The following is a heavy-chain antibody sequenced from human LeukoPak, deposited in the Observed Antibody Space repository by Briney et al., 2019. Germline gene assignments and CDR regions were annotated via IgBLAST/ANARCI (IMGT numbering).Heavy chain of an antibody. CDR2: IYYSGST. V-gene: IGHV4-59*08. CDR3: ARRRVDSGNHHFDY. D-gene: IGHD1-26*01. J-gene: IGHJ4*02. CDR1: GGSFSGYY. Sequence: PSETLSLTCAVYGGSFSGYYWSWIRQPPGKGLEWIGYIYYSGSTNYNPSLKSRVTISVDTSKNQFSLRLSSVTAADTAVYYCARRRVDSGNHHFDYWGQGTLVTVSS.